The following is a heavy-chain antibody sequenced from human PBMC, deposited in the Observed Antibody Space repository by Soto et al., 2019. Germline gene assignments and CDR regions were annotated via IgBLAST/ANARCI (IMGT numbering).Heavy chain of an antibody. CDR2: IDHTGTT. Sequence: PSETLSLTCSVSGVAINSGDWWSWVRQSPGKGLEWVGEIDHTGTTHYQLSLKSRVTISVDNSKNQFSLQLNSVTPEDTAAYYCARDGGIALTTFDFWGQGSLVTVSS. D-gene: IGHD4-17*01. J-gene: IGHJ4*02. V-gene: IGHV4-4*02. CDR1: GVAINSGDW. CDR3: ARDGGIALTTFDF.